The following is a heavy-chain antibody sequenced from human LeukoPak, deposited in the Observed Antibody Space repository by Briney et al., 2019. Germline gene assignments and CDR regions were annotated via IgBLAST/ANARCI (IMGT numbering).Heavy chain of an antibody. J-gene: IGHJ3*02. CDR1: RGTFSSYA. V-gene: IGHV1-69*01. CDR2: IIPIFGTA. D-gene: IGHD3-22*01. Sequence: ASVKVSCKASRGTFSSYAISWVRQAPGQGLEWMGGIIPIFGTANYAQKFQGRVTITADESTSTAYMELSSLRSEDTAVYYCASGYDSSGYYALNGAFDIWGQGTMVTVSS. CDR3: ASGYDSSGYYALNGAFDI.